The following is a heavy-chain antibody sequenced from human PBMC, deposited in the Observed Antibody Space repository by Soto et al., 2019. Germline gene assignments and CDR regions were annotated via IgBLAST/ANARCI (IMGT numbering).Heavy chain of an antibody. J-gene: IGHJ4*01. CDR3: TKDSYITMIVLRFDY. Sequence: GVSLRLSCAASGFAFSNAWINWVRQAPGKGLEWVGRIKSKTDGGTTDFAAPVRGRFAISRDDSKNMVYMQMNSLKTEDTAVYYCTKDSYITMIVLRFDYWGHGTLVTVSS. CDR1: GFAFSNAW. CDR2: IKSKTDGGTT. V-gene: IGHV3-15*07. D-gene: IGHD3-22*01.